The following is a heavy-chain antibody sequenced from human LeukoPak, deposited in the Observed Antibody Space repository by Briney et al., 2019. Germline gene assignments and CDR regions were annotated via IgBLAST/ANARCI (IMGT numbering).Heavy chain of an antibody. V-gene: IGHV4-59*01. CDR1: GGSISSYY. Sequence: SETLSLTCTVSGGSISSYYWSWIRQPPGRGLEWIGYIYYSGSTNYNPSLKSRVTISVDTSKNQFSLKLSSVTAADTAVYYCARALIYGSGWYVDAFDIWGQGKMVTVSS. CDR3: ARALIYGSGWYVDAFDI. D-gene: IGHD6-19*01. J-gene: IGHJ3*02. CDR2: IYYSGST.